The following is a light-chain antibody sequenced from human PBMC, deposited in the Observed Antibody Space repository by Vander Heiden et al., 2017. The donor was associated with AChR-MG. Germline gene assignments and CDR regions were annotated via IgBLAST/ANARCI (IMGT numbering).Light chain of an antibody. Sequence: QPVLTQPPLVSGPPGQRVTISCYGTSSDSGSNPVNWFQQLPGTAPKLLIYDNNQRPSWVPDRFSGSKSGTTAYLAISGLQSEDEADYHCATWDDTLNGHAVFGGGTKLTVL. CDR1: SSDSGSNP. J-gene: IGLJ7*01. CDR3: ATWDDTLNGHAV. CDR2: DNN. V-gene: IGLV1-44*01.